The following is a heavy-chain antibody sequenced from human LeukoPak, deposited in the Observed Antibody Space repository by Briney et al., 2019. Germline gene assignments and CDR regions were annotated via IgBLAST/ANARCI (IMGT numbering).Heavy chain of an antibody. CDR2: LSGTGGST. J-gene: IGHJ4*02. V-gene: IGHV3-23*01. CDR3: AKYVVVPAATVDY. CDR1: GFTFSSYA. D-gene: IGHD2-2*01. Sequence: GGSLRLSCAASGFTFSSYAMSWVRQAPGKGLEWVSSLSGTGGSTYYADSVKGRLTISRDNSKNTLYLQMNSLRAEDTAVYYCAKYVVVPAATVDYWGQGTLVTVS.